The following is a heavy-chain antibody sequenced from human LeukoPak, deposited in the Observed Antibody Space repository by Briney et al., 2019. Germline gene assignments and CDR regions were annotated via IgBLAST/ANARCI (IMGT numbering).Heavy chain of an antibody. D-gene: IGHD6-19*01. V-gene: IGHV1-24*01. J-gene: IGHJ4*02. CDR3: ATFRIAVAGTLDY. Sequence: ASAKVSCKVSGYTLTELSMHWVRQAPGKGLEWMGGFNPEDGETNYAQKFQGRVTMTADTSTDTAYMELSSLRSEDTAVYYCATFRIAVAGTLDYWGQGTLVTVSS. CDR2: FNPEDGET. CDR1: GYTLTELS.